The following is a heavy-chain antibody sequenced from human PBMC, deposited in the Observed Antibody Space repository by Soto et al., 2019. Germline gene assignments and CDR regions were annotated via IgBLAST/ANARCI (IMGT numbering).Heavy chain of an antibody. J-gene: IGHJ2*01. CDR1: GITFSRCL. V-gene: IGHV3-7*01. CDR3: ARDPLSYGDYAQTYWYFDL. Sequence: GGSLRLSCGASGITFSRCLMSWVRQAPGKGLEWVASISQDGTDTDYVDSVKGRFAISRDNPKNSLHLQMNSLRADDTAVYYCARDPLSYGDYAQTYWYFDLWGRGTRVTVSS. D-gene: IGHD4-17*01. CDR2: ISQDGTDT.